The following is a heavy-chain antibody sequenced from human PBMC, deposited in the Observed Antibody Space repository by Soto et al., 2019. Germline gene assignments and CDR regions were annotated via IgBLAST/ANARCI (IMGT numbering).Heavy chain of an antibody. D-gene: IGHD5-12*01. Sequence: GGSLRLSCAASGFTFSSYGMHWVRQAPGKGLEWVAVIWYDGSNKYYADSVKGRFTISRDNSKNTLYLQMNSLRAEDTAVYYCARSGYDGGVYYYYGMDVWGQGTTVTVSS. V-gene: IGHV3-33*01. J-gene: IGHJ6*02. CDR3: ARSGYDGGVYYYYGMDV. CDR1: GFTFSSYG. CDR2: IWYDGSNK.